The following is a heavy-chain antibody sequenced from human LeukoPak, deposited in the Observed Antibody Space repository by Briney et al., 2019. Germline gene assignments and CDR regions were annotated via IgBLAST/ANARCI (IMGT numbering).Heavy chain of an antibody. CDR1: GFTFRDYG. CDR2: IRNDGSNE. CDR3: AKGGSASHNWFDP. Sequence: GGSLRLSCAVSGFTFRDYGMHWIRQAPGKGLEWVVFIRNDGSNEYYPDSVKGRFTISRDNSRNTLYLQMDSLRDEDTAVYYCAKGGSASHNWFDPWGQGTLVTVSS. J-gene: IGHJ5*02. D-gene: IGHD2-15*01. V-gene: IGHV3-30*02.